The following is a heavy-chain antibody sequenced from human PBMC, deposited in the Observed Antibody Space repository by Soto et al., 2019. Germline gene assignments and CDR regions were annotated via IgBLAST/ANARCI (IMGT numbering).Heavy chain of an antibody. CDR3: AKDRERIATRSIDY. V-gene: IGHV3-23*01. CDR2: ISGSGVST. Sequence: VQLLESGGGLVQPGGSLRLSCAASGFTFSSYAMSWVRQAPGKELEWVSGISGSGVSTYYADSVKGRFTISRDNSKSTLYLQMNSLRAEDTAVYYCAKDRERIATRSIDYWGQGTLVTVSS. J-gene: IGHJ4*02. D-gene: IGHD6-6*01. CDR1: GFTFSSYA.